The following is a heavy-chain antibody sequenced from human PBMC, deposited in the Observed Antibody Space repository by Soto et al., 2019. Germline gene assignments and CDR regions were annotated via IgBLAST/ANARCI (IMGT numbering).Heavy chain of an antibody. Sequence: SETLSLTCSVSGGSMRSYYWNWLRQPAGKGLEWIGRIYSRGDTNCNPSVKSRVTMSVDTSKNEFSLRLNSVAAADTAVYYCAGIGEDVYYGMDVWGQGTTVTVSS. V-gene: IGHV4-4*07. J-gene: IGHJ6*02. CDR2: IYSRGDT. CDR3: AGIGEDVYYGMDV. CDR1: GGSMRSYY. D-gene: IGHD2-21*01.